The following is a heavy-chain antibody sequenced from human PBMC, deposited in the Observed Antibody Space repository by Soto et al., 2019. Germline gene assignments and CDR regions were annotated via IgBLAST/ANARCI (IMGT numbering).Heavy chain of an antibody. Sequence: EVQLVESGGGLVQPGGSLRLSCVVSGITFSTYRMHWVRQAPGKGLVWVSHIKTDGTVTHYTDSVRGRFIISRDNAKNTLVLCMKSLRANHTVGYYCGRENDDFFSGYYLDYWGQATLVTVSS. CDR3: GRENDDFFSGYYLDY. V-gene: IGHV3-74*01. D-gene: IGHD3-3*01. J-gene: IGHJ4*02. CDR1: GITFSTYR. CDR2: IKTDGTVT.